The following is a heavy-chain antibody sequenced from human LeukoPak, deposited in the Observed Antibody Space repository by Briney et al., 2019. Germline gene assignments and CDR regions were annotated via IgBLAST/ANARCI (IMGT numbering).Heavy chain of an antibody. CDR1: GGTFSSYA. V-gene: IGHV1-69*04. J-gene: IGHJ4*02. D-gene: IGHD3-9*01. CDR2: IIPILGIA. CDR3: AGGLRYFDWLFDY. Sequence: SVKVSCKASGGTFSSYAISWVRQAPGQGLGWMGRIIPILGIANYAQKFQGRVTITADKSTSTAYMELSSLRSEDTAVYYCAGGLRYFDWLFDYWGQGTLVTVSS.